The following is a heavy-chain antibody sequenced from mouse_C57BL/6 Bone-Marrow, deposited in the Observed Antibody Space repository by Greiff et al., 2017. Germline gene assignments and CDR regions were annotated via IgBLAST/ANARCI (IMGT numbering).Heavy chain of an antibody. CDR2: ISYDGSN. J-gene: IGHJ3*01. CDR1: GYSITSGYY. CDR3: ARGGWLRFAY. D-gene: IGHD2-3*01. V-gene: IGHV3-6*01. Sequence: EVQLVESGPGLVKPSQSLSLTCSVTGYSITSGYYWNWIRQFPGNKLEWMGYISYDGSNNYNPSLKNRISITRDTSKNQFFLKLNSVTTEDTATYYCARGGWLRFAYWGQGTLVTVSA.